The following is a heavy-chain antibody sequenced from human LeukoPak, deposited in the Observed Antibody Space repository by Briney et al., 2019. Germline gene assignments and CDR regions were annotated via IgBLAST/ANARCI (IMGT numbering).Heavy chain of an antibody. V-gene: IGHV4-59*08. D-gene: IGHD3-3*01. CDR1: SGSVNSYY. J-gene: IGHJ4*02. CDR3: AKVVQYDFWSGYYTFDY. Sequence: SETLSLTCTVSSGSVNSYYWSWIRQPPGKGLEWIGYIYYSGSTNYNPSLKSRVTISVDTSENQFSLKLSSVTAADTAVYYCAKVVQYDFWSGYYTFDYWGQGTLVTVSS. CDR2: IYYSGST.